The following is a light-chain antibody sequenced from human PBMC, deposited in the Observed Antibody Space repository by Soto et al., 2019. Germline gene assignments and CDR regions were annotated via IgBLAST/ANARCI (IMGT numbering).Light chain of an antibody. V-gene: IGLV2-14*01. CDR2: EVS. Sequence: QSVLTQPASVSGSPGQSITISCTGTSSDVGGYNYVSWYQQHPGKAPKLMIYEVSNQPSGVSNRFSGSKSGNTASLTISGLQAEDEADYYCSSYTSSSTYVFGIGTKVTVL. J-gene: IGLJ1*01. CDR1: SSDVGGYNY. CDR3: SSYTSSSTYV.